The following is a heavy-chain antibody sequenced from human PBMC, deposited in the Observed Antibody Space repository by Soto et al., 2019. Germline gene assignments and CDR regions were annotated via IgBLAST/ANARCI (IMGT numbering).Heavy chain of an antibody. Sequence: QVQLQESGPGLVKPSQTLSLTCTVSGGSISSGGYYWSWIRQHPGKGLAWIGYIYYSGSTYYNPSLKSRVTISVDTSKNQFSLKLSSVTAADTAVYYCARASPATLDFDYWGQGTLVTVSS. CDR1: GGSISSGGYY. V-gene: IGHV4-31*03. J-gene: IGHJ4*02. CDR3: ARASPATLDFDY. CDR2: IYYSGST.